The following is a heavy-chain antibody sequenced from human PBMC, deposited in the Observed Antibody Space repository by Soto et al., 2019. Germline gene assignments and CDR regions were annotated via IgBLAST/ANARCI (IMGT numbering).Heavy chain of an antibody. CDR1: GFTFSDYY. V-gene: IGHV3-11*01. CDR3: ASGTNGAFFVY. CDR2: ISSRSSTI. D-gene: IGHD2-8*01. Sequence: GGSLRLSCAASGFTFSDYYMSWIRQAPGKGLEWVSYISSRSSTIFYADSVRGRFTISRDNVKNSLYLQMNSLRAEDTAVYYCASGTNGAFFVYWGQGILVTVSS. J-gene: IGHJ4*02.